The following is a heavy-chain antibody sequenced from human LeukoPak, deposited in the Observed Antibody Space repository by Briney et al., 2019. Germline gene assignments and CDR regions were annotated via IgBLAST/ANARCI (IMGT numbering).Heavy chain of an antibody. J-gene: IGHJ3*02. CDR3: ARWDIVVVPAAIGAFDI. CDR1: GGSISSSSYY. D-gene: IGHD2-2*01. CDR2: IYYSGST. V-gene: IGHV4-39*01. Sequence: SETLSLTCTVSGGSISSSSYYWGWIRQPPGKGLEWIGSIYYSGSTYYNPSLKSRVTISVDTSKNQFSLKLSSVTAADTAVYYCARWDIVVVPAAIGAFDIWGQGTMVTVSS.